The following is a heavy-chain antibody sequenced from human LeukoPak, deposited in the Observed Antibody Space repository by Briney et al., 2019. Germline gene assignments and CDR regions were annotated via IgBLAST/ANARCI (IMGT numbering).Heavy chain of an antibody. J-gene: IGHJ6*02. D-gene: IGHD6-13*01. CDR3: ARRSLIAAAGTFDYYGMDV. Sequence: TLSFTCSVFGGSFSGICCSWIRRLPGKGREGIGKINDSGSTNYNPSLKGRLTIAVDTSKNQCSLKLSSLTAADTAVYYCARRSLIAAAGTFDYYGMDVWGQGTTVTASS. V-gene: IGHV4-34*01. CDR2: INDSGST. CDR1: GGSFSGIC.